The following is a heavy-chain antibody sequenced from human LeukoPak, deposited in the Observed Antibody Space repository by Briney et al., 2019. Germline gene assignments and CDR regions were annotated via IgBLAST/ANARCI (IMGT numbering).Heavy chain of an antibody. Sequence: PGGSLRLSCEASGFNLNYYWLGWVRQAPGKGLEWVALIHHDESEKYYVDSVKGRFSISRDNAKSSVYLQMDSLRVDDTAMYYCSRWVSQYYFDYWGQGALVSVSS. J-gene: IGHJ4*02. CDR1: GFNLNYYW. CDR2: IHHDESEK. D-gene: IGHD5-24*01. V-gene: IGHV3-7*01. CDR3: SRWVSQYYFDY.